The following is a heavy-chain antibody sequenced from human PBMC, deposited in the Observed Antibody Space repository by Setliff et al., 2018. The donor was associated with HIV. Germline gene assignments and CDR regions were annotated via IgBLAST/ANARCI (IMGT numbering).Heavy chain of an antibody. CDR2: ISSSGST. D-gene: IGHD3-22*01. V-gene: IGHV4-39*07. J-gene: IGHJ4*02. Sequence: SETLSLTCTVSGGSMTSSNSYWGWIRQYPGRGLEWIGSISSSGSTTYHPSLRSRITVSAATSKNQLSLKLTSVTAADTAAYFCARDPHYFDTSGHYSWFYFDYWGQGTLVTVSS. CDR1: GGSMTSSNSY. CDR3: ARDPHYFDTSGHYSWFYFDY.